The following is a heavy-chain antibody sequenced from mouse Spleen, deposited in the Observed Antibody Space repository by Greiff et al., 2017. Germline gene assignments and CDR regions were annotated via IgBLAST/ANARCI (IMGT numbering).Heavy chain of an antibody. CDR3: ARNGLFTTVVEPLSWFAY. V-gene: IGHV14-3*02. J-gene: IGHJ3*01. CDR2: IDPANGNT. CDR1: GFNIKDTY. D-gene: IGHD1-1*01. Sequence: EVQLQQSGAELVKPGASVKLSCTASGFNIKDTYMHWVKQRPEQGLEWIGRIDPANGNTKYDPKFQGKATITADTSSNTAYLQLSSLTSEDTAVYYCARNGLFTTVVEPLSWFAYWGQGTLVTVSA.